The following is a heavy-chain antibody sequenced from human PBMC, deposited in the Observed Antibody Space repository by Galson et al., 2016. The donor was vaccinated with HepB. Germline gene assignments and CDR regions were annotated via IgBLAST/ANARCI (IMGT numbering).Heavy chain of an antibody. CDR3: AKDSPIGVSYADYDF. V-gene: IGHV3-23*01. CDR2: IRGGDSST. J-gene: IGHJ4*02. D-gene: IGHD1-26*01. Sequence: SLRLSCAASGFTFSNSDMSWVRQAPGKGLVWVSAIRGGDSSTYYADSVRGRFTIYRDNTKNTLYLQMNSLRVEDTALYYCAKDSPIGVSYADYDFWGQGILVTVSS. CDR1: GFTFSNSD.